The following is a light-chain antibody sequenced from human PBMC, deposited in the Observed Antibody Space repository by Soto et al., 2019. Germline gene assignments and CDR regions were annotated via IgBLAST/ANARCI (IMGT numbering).Light chain of an antibody. CDR1: QSISNF. CDR2: AAF. J-gene: IGKJ2*01. Sequence: DIQMTQSPSSLSASVGDRVTITCRASQSISNFLNWYQQRPGKAPKLLIYAAFSLQSGVPSRFSGSGSGTDFTLTISSLQPEDFATYYCQQSYNTRSFGQGTKVEFK. CDR3: QQSYNTRS. V-gene: IGKV1-39*01.